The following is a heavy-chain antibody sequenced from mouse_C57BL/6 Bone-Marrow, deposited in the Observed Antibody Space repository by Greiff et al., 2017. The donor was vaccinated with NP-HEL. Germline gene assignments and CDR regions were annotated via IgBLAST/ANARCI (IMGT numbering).Heavy chain of an antibody. J-gene: IGHJ1*03. D-gene: IGHD1-1*01. CDR2: IYPGDGDT. CDR3: AKPGRPITTVVAHWYFDV. CDR1: GYAFSSSW. Sequence: VKLQQSGPELVKPGASVKISCKASGYAFSSSWMNWVKQRPGKGLEWIGRIYPGDGDTNYNGKFKGKATLTADKSSSTAYMQLSSLTSEDSAVYFCAKPGRPITTVVAHWYFDVWGTGTTVTVSS. V-gene: IGHV1-82*01.